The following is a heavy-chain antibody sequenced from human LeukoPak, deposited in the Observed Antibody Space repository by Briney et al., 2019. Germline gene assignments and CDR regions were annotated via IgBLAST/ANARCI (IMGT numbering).Heavy chain of an antibody. D-gene: IGHD1-14*01. V-gene: IGHV3-64D*09. CDR1: GFTFSNYA. J-gene: IGHJ4*02. CDR3: VIGIIIDGAFDY. CDR2: ISVNGGST. Sequence: PGGSLRLSCSASGFTFSNYAMHSVRQAPGKGVEYVSAISVNGGSTYYADSVKGRFTISRDNSKNTLYLQMSSLRAEDTAVYYCVIGIIIDGAFDYWGQGTLVTVSS.